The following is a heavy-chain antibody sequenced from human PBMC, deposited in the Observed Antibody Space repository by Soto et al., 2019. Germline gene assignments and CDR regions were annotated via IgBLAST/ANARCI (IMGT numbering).Heavy chain of an antibody. V-gene: IGHV4-59*01. CDR2: VSYSDSS. CDR3: ARDFQGRLDY. CDR1: GGSMNNFY. Sequence: SETLSLTCTVSGGSMNNFYWSWIRQPPGKGLEWIGYVSYSDSSNYNPSLKSRVTISVDTSKNQFSLKLTSVTAADTAAYYCARDFQGRLDYWGQGTLVTVSS. J-gene: IGHJ4*02.